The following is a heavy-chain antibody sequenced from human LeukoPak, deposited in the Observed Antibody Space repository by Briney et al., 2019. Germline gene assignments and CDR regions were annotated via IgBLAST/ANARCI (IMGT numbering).Heavy chain of an antibody. Sequence: SETLSLTCTVSGGSISSYYWSWIRQPPGKGLEWIGYIYYSGSTNYSPSLKSRVTISVDTSKNQFSLKLSSVTAADTAMYYCARGGIAARPSWFDPWGQGTLVTVSS. CDR2: IYYSGST. V-gene: IGHV4-59*01. CDR3: ARGGIAARPSWFDP. J-gene: IGHJ5*02. CDR1: GGSISSYY. D-gene: IGHD6-6*01.